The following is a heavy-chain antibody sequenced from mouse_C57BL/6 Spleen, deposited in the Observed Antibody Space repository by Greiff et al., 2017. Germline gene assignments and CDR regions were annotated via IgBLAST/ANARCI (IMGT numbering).Heavy chain of an antibody. D-gene: IGHD2-5*01. J-gene: IGHJ4*01. CDR3: ARHGYSNSGIMDY. Sequence: EVHLVESGGDLVKPGGSLSLSCAASGFTFSSYGLSWVRQTPDKRLEWVATISSGGSYTYYPACVKGRFTISSDNGKNNLYLQMSSMKSEDTAMDNGARHGYSNSGIMDYWGQGTSVTVSS. CDR1: GFTFSSYG. CDR2: ISSGGSYT. V-gene: IGHV5-6*01.